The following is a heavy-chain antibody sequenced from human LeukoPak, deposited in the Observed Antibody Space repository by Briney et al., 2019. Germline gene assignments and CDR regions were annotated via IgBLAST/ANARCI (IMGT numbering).Heavy chain of an antibody. Sequence: GGSLRLSCAASGFTVSSNYMGWVRQAQGKGLEGVSVLYSGGNTYYPDSVRGRFTISRDNSQNTLYLQMDSLRAEDTAVYFCARLYDSAAYGAFDIWGQGTMVTVSS. D-gene: IGHD3-22*01. CDR3: ARLYDSAAYGAFDI. CDR2: LYSGGNT. J-gene: IGHJ3*02. V-gene: IGHV3-66*02. CDR1: GFTVSSNY.